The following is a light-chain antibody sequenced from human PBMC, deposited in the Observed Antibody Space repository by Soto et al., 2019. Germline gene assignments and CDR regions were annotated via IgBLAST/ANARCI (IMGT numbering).Light chain of an antibody. Sequence: DIQMTQSPSTLSASVGDRVTITCRASQTISKWLVWYQQKPGKAPKVLIFDASILASGVPSRFSGSGYGTEFTLTISSLQPYDFATYYCQQYNGYSTWTFGQGTKVDIK. CDR2: DAS. J-gene: IGKJ1*01. CDR1: QTISKW. V-gene: IGKV1-5*01. CDR3: QQYNGYSTWT.